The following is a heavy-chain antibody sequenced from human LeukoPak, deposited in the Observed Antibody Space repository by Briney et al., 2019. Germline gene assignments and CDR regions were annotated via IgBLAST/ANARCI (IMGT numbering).Heavy chain of an antibody. D-gene: IGHD3-10*01. Sequence: SQTLSLTCTVSGGSISSGSYYGSWIRQPAGKGLEWIGRIYTSGSTNHNPSLRSRVTISVDTSKNQFSLKVSSVTAADTAVYYCARESNSMVPYYYYYMDVWGKGTTVTVSS. CDR3: ARESNSMVPYYYYYMDV. CDR1: GGSISSGSYY. J-gene: IGHJ6*03. V-gene: IGHV4-61*02. CDR2: IYTSGST.